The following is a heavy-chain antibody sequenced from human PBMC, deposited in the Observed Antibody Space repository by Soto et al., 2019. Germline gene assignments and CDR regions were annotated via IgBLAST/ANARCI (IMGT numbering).Heavy chain of an antibody. CDR2: VFPGDSDT. Sequence: GESLKISCKVTGYNFTNYWVAWVRQMPGKGLEWMGIVFPGDSDTRYNPSFQGQVTFSADQSTGTAFLHWTSLKAPDTATYYCARAPFTIYDTSGYYDYWGQGTLVTVSS. D-gene: IGHD3-22*01. CDR3: ARAPFTIYDTSGYYDY. V-gene: IGHV5-51*01. J-gene: IGHJ4*02. CDR1: GYNFTNYW.